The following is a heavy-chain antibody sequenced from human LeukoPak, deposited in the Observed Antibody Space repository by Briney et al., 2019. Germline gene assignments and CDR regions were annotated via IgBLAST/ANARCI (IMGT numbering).Heavy chain of an antibody. CDR2: IYYSGST. CDR3: ARWAPVVTAHEY. D-gene: IGHD4-23*01. Sequence: PSETLSLTCTVSGGSISSYYWSWIRQPPGKGLEWIGYIYYSGSTNYNPSLKSRVTISVDTSKNQFSLKLSSVTAADTAVYYCARWAPVVTAHEYWGQGTLVTVSS. J-gene: IGHJ4*02. CDR1: GGSISSYY. V-gene: IGHV4-59*01.